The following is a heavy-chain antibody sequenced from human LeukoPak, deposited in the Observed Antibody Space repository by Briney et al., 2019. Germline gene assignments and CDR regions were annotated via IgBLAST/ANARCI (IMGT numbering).Heavy chain of an antibody. J-gene: IGHJ3*02. CDR1: GGTFSSYA. V-gene: IGHV1-69*13. CDR3: ARGRDYYDSPRTKVAFDI. D-gene: IGHD3-22*01. CDR2: IIPICGTA. Sequence: AVKVSCKSSGGTFSSYAISWVRQAPGQGLEWMGVIIPICGTANYAQKFQGRVTIAADESTSTAYMELSSLRSEDTGVYYCARGRDYYDSPRTKVAFDIWGQGTMVTVSS.